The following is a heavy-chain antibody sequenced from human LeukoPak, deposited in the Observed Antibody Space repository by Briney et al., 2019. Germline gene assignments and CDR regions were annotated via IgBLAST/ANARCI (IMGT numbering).Heavy chain of an antibody. CDR3: AREGGSRVVIYFDY. CDR2: ISSSGSTV. V-gene: IGHV3-48*03. CDR1: GFTFSSYE. J-gene: IGHJ4*02. D-gene: IGHD1-26*01. Sequence: GGSLRLSCVASGFTFSSYEMNWVRQAPGKGLEWVSYISSSGSTVYYADSVKGRFTISRDNAKNSLYLLMNSLRAEDTAVYYCAREGGSRVVIYFDYWGQGTLVTVSS.